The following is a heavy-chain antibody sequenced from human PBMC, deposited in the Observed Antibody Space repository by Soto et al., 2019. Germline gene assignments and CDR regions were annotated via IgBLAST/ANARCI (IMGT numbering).Heavy chain of an antibody. Sequence: GGSLRLACAASGFTFSSYPMSWVRQVPGKGLEWVSTISDSGGSTYYADSVKGRFTISRDNSKNTLYLQMNSLRAEDTAIYFCAKVWSRNYFDYWGRGMLVPVSS. CDR2: ISDSGGST. CDR3: AKVWSRNYFDY. CDR1: GFTFSSYP. D-gene: IGHD1-26*01. V-gene: IGHV3-23*01. J-gene: IGHJ4*02.